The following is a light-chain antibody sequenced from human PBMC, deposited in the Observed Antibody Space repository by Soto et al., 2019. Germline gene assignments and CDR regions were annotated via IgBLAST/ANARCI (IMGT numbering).Light chain of an antibody. V-gene: IGKV3-20*01. CDR2: DAS. CDR3: QQYGSSPYT. Sequence: EIVLTQSPGTLSLSPGERATLSCRASQSVCSSYLAWYQQKPGQAPRLLIYDASSRATGIPDRFSGSGSGTDFTLTISRLEPEDFAVYFCQQYGSSPYTFGQGTKLEIK. CDR1: QSVCSSY. J-gene: IGKJ2*01.